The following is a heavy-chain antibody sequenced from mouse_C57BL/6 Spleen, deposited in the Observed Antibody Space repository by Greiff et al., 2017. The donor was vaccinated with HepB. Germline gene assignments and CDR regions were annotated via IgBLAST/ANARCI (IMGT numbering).Heavy chain of an antibody. D-gene: IGHD2-5*01. CDR2: IYPGKSDT. J-gene: IGHJ2*01. Sequence: VQLKQSGTVLARPGASVKMSCKTSGYTFTSYWMHWVKQRPGQGLEWIGAIYPGKSDTSYNQKFKGKAKLTAVTSASTAYMELSSLTNEDSAVYYCTRAYYSNYGFFDYWGQGTTLTVSS. CDR3: TRAYYSNYGFFDY. CDR1: GYTFTSYW. V-gene: IGHV1-5*01.